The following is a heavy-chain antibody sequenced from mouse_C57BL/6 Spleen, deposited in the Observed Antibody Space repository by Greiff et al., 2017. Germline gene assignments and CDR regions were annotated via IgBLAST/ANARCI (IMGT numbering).Heavy chain of an antibody. J-gene: IGHJ3*01. CDR3: ARDYYGSSPAWFAY. V-gene: IGHV1-80*01. D-gene: IGHD1-1*01. CDR2: IYPGDGDT. CDR1: GYAFSSYW. Sequence: VQLQQSGAELVKPGASVKISCKASGYAFSSYWMNWVKQRPGKGLAWIGQIYPGDGDTNYNGKFKGKATLTADKSSSTAYMQLSSLTSADSAVYFCARDYYGSSPAWFAYWGQGTLVTVSA.